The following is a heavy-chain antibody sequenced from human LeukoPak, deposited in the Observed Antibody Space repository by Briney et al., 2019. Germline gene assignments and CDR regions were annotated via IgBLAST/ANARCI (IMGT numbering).Heavy chain of an antibody. Sequence: PGRSLRLSCAASGFTFSSYAMHWVRQAPGKGLEWVAVISYDGSNKYYADSVKGRFTISRDNSKNTLYLQMNSLRAEDTAVYYCARKISLFDFWGQGTLVTVSS. CDR3: ARKISLFDF. V-gene: IGHV3-30*04. J-gene: IGHJ4*02. CDR2: ISYDGSNK. CDR1: GFTFSSYA.